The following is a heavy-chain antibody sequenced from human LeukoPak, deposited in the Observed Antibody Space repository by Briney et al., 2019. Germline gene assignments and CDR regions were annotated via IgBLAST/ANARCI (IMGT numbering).Heavy chain of an antibody. Sequence: SVKVSCKASGGTFSSYAISWVRQAPGQGLEWMGGIIPIFGTANYAQKFLGRVTITADESTSTAYMELSSLRSEDTAVYYCATAGYSSSWYLDYWGQGTLVTVSS. D-gene: IGHD6-13*01. CDR3: ATAGYSSSWYLDY. J-gene: IGHJ4*02. CDR1: GGTFSSYA. V-gene: IGHV1-69*13. CDR2: IIPIFGTA.